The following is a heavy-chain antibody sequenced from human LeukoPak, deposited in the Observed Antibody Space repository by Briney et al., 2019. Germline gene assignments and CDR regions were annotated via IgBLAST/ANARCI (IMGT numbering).Heavy chain of an antibody. CDR3: ATDRADDSGGYYSFRASPYFDN. J-gene: IGHJ4*02. CDR2: IYHSGST. Sequence: PSQTLSLTCAVSGGSISSGGYSWSWIRQPPGKGLEWIGYIYHSGSTYYNPSLKSRVTISVDRSKNQFSLKLSSVTAADTAVYYCATDRADDSGGYYSFRASPYFDNWGQGTLVTVSS. D-gene: IGHD3-22*01. V-gene: IGHV4-30-2*01. CDR1: GGSISSGGYS.